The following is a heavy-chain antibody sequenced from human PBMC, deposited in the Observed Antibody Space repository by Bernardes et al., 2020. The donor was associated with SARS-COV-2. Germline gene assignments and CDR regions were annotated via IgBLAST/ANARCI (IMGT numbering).Heavy chain of an antibody. Sequence: SETLSLTCTVSGGSISGSSYYWGWIRQPTGEGLEWIGSVYYSGTTYYNPSLKSRVTISVDTSKNHFSLKLSSVTAADTAVYYCARLLNYYDSSGYNKAWDYWGQGTLVTVSS. D-gene: IGHD3-22*01. CDR1: GGSISGSSYY. CDR3: ARLLNYYDSSGYNKAWDY. V-gene: IGHV4-39*02. CDR2: VYYSGTT. J-gene: IGHJ4*02.